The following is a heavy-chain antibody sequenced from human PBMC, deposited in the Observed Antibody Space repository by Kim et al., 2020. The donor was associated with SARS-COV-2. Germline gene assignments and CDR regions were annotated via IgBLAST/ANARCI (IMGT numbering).Heavy chain of an antibody. CDR2: ISGNGRTT. V-gene: IGHV3-23*01. D-gene: IGHD3-10*02. CDR1: GFTFSTYA. Sequence: GGSLRLSCAASGFTFSTYAMSWVRQAPGKGLECVSAISGNGRTTSYADSVRGRFTISRDNSKNTLYLQMTSLRAEDTAIYYCAKSLFGGCDYWGQGTLVT. CDR3: AKSLFGGCDY. J-gene: IGHJ4*02.